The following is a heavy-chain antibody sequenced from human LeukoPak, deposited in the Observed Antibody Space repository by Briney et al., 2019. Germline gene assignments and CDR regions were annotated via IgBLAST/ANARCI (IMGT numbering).Heavy chain of an antibody. CDR3: ARHLEMQDWFDP. CDR2: IYYSGST. D-gene: IGHD5-24*01. V-gene: IGHV4-59*08. J-gene: IGHJ5*02. CDR1: GGSISSYY. Sequence: PSETLSLTCTVSGGSISSYYWSWIRQPPGKGLEWIGYIYYSGSTNYNPSLKSRVTISVDTSKNQFSLKLSSVTAADTAVYYCARHLEMQDWFDPWGQGTLVTVSS.